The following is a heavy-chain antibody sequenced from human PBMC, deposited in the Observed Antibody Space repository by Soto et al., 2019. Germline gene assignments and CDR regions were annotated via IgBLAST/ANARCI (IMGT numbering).Heavy chain of an antibody. CDR1: GDSVSSNSVA. D-gene: IGHD5-18*01. CDR3: AIRYSYGLDY. J-gene: IGHJ4*02. CDR2: TYYRSRWYN. V-gene: IGHV6-1*01. Sequence: SQTLSLTCXISGDSVSSNSVAWNWIRQSPSRGLEWLGRTYYRSRWYNDYAVSMRSRITINPDTSKNQFSPQLNSVTPDDTAVYFCAIRYSYGLDYWGQGTLVTVSS.